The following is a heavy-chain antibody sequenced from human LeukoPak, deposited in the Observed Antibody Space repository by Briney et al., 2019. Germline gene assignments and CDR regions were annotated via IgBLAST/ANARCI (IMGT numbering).Heavy chain of an antibody. V-gene: IGHV4-4*07. CDR1: GGSISSFY. J-gene: IGHJ4*02. CDR3: ARDGWRGVRGVITPDY. CDR2: LSTRGNT. D-gene: IGHD3-10*01. Sequence: SETLSLTCNISGGSISSFYWSWIRQPAGKGLEWIGRLSTRGNTDYNPSLKSRVTLSVDTSNNQFSLKLSSVTAADTAVYYCARDGWRGVRGVITPDYWGQGTLVTVSS.